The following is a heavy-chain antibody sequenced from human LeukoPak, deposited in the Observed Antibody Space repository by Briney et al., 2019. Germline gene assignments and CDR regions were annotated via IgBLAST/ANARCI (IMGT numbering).Heavy chain of an antibody. CDR3: ASPVGATTVRAFDI. J-gene: IGHJ3*02. Sequence: GGSLRLSCAASGLIFSDHYMDWVRQAPGKGLEWVGRTRNEANIYTTKYAASVKGRFTISRDDSKNSLYLQMNSLKTEDTAVYYCASPVGATTVRAFDIWGQGTMVTVSS. D-gene: IGHD1-26*01. CDR2: TRNEANIYTT. V-gene: IGHV3-72*01. CDR1: GLIFSDHY.